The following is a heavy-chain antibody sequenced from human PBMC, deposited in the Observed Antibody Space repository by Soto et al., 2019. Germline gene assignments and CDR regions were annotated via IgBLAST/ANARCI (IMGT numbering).Heavy chain of an antibody. Sequence: QVQLQASGPGLVKPSGTLSLTCAVSGVSINNSNWWSWVRQPPGKGLEWIGEIYQSVNTNYNPSLKSRVTISVDKSKNQFSLNLISMTPADTAVYYCALTSGASFYWGQGTLVTVSS. CDR2: IYQSVNT. D-gene: IGHD2-15*01. V-gene: IGHV4-4*02. J-gene: IGHJ4*02. CDR1: GVSINNSNW. CDR3: ALTSGASFY.